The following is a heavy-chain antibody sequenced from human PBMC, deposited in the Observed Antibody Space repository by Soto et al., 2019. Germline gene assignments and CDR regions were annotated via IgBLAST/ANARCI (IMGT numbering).Heavy chain of an antibody. CDR1: GFTFSSYA. CDR2: ISGSGGST. CDR3: AKERVTRYWYFDL. V-gene: IGHV3-23*01. D-gene: IGHD2-21*02. Sequence: EVQLLESGGGLVQPGGSLRLSCAASGFTFSSYAMSWVLQAPGNGLDWVSAISGSGGSTYYADSVKGRFTISRDNSKNTLYLQMNSLRAEDTAVYYCAKERVTRYWYFDLWGRGTLVNVSS. J-gene: IGHJ2*01.